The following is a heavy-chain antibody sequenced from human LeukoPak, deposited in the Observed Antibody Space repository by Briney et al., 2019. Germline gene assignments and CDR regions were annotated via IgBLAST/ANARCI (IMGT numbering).Heavy chain of an antibody. CDR2: MNPNSGNT. CDR3: ARGLWAVAASYYFDY. V-gene: IGHV1-8*01. Sequence: ASVKVSCKASGYTFTSYDINWVRQATGQGLEWMGWMNPNSGNTGYAQKLQGRVTMTTDTSTSTAYMELRSLRTDDTAGYYCARGLWAVAASYYFDYWGPGTLVTVSS. CDR1: GYTFTSYD. D-gene: IGHD6-19*01. J-gene: IGHJ4*02.